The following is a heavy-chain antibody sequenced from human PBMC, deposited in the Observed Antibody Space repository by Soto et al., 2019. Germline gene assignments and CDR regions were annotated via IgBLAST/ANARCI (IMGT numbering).Heavy chain of an antibody. CDR2: ILPIYGTT. Sequence: QVQLLQSGAELKKPGSSVKVSCKASGGNFKTNVFNWVRQAPGQGLEWMGGILPIYGTTNYAQKFKGRVTITADESTDTAYMELSSLRSDDTAIYYCARQADIVSMFFDYWGQGTLLTVSS. CDR1: GGNFKTNV. J-gene: IGHJ4*02. D-gene: IGHD5-12*01. CDR3: ARQADIVSMFFDY. V-gene: IGHV1-69*01.